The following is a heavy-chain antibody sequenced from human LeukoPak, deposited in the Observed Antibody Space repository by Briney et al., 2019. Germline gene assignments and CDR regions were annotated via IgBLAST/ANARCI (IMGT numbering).Heavy chain of an antibody. Sequence: ASVKVSCKASGYTFTSYGISWVRQAPGQRLEWMGWINAGNGNTKYSQKFQGRVTITRDTSASTAYMELSSLRSEDTAVYYCARGSYYPYYFDYWGQGTLVTVSS. J-gene: IGHJ4*02. D-gene: IGHD3-10*01. CDR2: INAGNGNT. CDR3: ARGSYYPYYFDY. V-gene: IGHV1-3*01. CDR1: GYTFTSYG.